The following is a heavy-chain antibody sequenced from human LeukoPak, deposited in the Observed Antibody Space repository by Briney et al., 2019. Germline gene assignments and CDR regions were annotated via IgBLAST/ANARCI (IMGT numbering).Heavy chain of an antibody. J-gene: IGHJ6*03. Sequence: SETLSLTCAVYGGSFSGYYWSWIRQPPGKGLEWIGEINHSGSTNYNPSLKSRVTISVDTSKNQFSLKLSSVTAADTAVYYCARHVVGGSYRYYYYMDVWGKGTTVTISS. V-gene: IGHV4-34*01. CDR1: GGSFSGYY. CDR2: INHSGST. D-gene: IGHD1-26*01. CDR3: ARHVVGGSYRYYYYMDV.